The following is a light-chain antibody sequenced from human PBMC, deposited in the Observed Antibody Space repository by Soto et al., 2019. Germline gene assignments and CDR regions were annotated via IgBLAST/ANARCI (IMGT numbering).Light chain of an antibody. CDR3: QQRSNWPRT. CDR1: QSVGGY. V-gene: IGKV3-11*01. CDR2: DAS. J-gene: IGKJ1*01. Sequence: EIVLTQSPATMSLSPGERATLSCRASQSVGGYLAWYQQKPGQVPRLLIYDASFRATGIPARFSGSRPGTDFTLTISSLGPEDFAVYYCQQRSNWPRTFGQGTKVEIK.